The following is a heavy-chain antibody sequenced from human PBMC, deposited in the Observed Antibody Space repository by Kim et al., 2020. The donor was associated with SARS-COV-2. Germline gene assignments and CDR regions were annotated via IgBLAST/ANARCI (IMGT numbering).Heavy chain of an antibody. J-gene: IGHJ4*02. Sequence: GGSLRLSCAASGFTFDDYAMHWVRQAPGKGLEWVSGISWNSGSIGYADSVKGRFTISRDNAKNSLYLQMNSLRAEDTALYYCAKGGFIAVAGTFDYWGQGTLVTVSS. CDR3: AKGGFIAVAGTFDY. CDR1: GFTFDDYA. CDR2: ISWNSGSI. D-gene: IGHD6-19*01. V-gene: IGHV3-9*01.